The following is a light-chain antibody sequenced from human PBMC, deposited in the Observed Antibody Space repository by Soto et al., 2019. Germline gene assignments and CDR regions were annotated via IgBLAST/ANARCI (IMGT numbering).Light chain of an antibody. J-gene: IGKJ2*01. CDR2: DAF. V-gene: IGKV1-33*01. CDR3: QQYNGWPFT. Sequence: DIQLTQSPSSLSVSVGDRVTMTCQASQDTSKFLNWYHHKPGKAPKLLIYDAFYLETGVPARFSGSGSETEFTLTITGLQSEDFGTYYCQQYNGWPFTFGQGTKLEIK. CDR1: QDTSKF.